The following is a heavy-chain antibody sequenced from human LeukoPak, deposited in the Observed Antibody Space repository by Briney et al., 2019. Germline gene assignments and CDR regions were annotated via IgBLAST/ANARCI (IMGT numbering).Heavy chain of an antibody. J-gene: IGHJ6*02. CDR3: ARFGVDYDMDV. Sequence: PSETLSLTCSVSGGSISGYYWTWIRQPPGKGLEWIGQIHYTGKPDYNPSLKSRITISVDTSKNQVSLQVSSVTAADSAIYYCARFGVDYDMDVWGHGTTVTVFS. CDR2: IHYTGKP. V-gene: IGHV4-59*01. D-gene: IGHD3-16*01. CDR1: GGSISGYY.